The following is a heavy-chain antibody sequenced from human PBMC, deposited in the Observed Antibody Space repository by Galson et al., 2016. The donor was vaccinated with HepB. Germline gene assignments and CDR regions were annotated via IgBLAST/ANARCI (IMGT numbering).Heavy chain of an antibody. V-gene: IGHV1-24*01. Sequence: SCKVSGYTLTELSMHWVRQGPGEGLEWMGGFDPEDGETIYAQKFQGRVSMTEDTSTAYMELSSLRSEDTAVYYCATDVPLRWRARGWFDSWGQGTLVTVSS. CDR2: FDPEDGET. D-gene: IGHD4-23*01. J-gene: IGHJ5*01. CDR1: GYTLTELS. CDR3: ATDVPLRWRARGWFDS.